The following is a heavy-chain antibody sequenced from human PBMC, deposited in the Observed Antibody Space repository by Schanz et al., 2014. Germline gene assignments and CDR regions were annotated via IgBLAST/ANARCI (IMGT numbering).Heavy chain of an antibody. V-gene: IGHV3-66*01. Sequence: VQLVESGGGLVKPGGSLRLSCAASGFTVSINYMSWVRQAPGKGLEWVSVIYSGGSTYYADSVKGRFTISRDNSKNTLYLQMNSLIAGDTAVYYCAKCIGWYGRCAFDIWGQGTMVTVSS. CDR3: AKCIGWYGRCAFDI. J-gene: IGHJ3*02. CDR2: IYSGGST. CDR1: GFTVSINY. D-gene: IGHD6-19*01.